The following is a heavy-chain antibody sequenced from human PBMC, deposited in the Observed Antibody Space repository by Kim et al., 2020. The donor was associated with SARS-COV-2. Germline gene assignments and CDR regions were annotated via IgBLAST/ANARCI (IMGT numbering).Heavy chain of an antibody. J-gene: IGHJ4*02. Sequence: SVKGRFTISRDNAKNSLYLQMNSLRAEDTAVYYCASGADSSGYYYHYFDYWGQGTLVTVSS. D-gene: IGHD3-22*01. CDR3: ASGADSSGYYYHYFDY. V-gene: IGHV3-21*01.